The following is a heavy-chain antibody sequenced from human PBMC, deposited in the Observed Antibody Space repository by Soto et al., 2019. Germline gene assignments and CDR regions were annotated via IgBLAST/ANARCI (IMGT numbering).Heavy chain of an antibody. CDR3: ARGGPYDSSGYADAFDI. CDR2: TYYRSKWYN. J-gene: IGHJ3*02. D-gene: IGHD3-22*01. CDR1: GDSVSSNSAA. Sequence: SQTLSLTCAIPGDSVSSNSAAWNWIRQSPSRGLGWLGRTYYRSKWYNDYAVSVKSRITINPDTSKNQFSLQLNSVTPEDTAVYYCARGGPYDSSGYADAFDIWGQGTMVTVSS. V-gene: IGHV6-1*01.